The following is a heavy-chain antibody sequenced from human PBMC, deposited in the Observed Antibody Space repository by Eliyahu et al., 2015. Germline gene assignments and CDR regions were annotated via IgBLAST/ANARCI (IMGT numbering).Heavy chain of an antibody. Sequence: EVQLVESGGGLVQPGGSLRLSCAASGFTFTSYWMHWVRQAPGKGLAWVSRINSDGSSISYADSVKGRFAISRDNAKNTLYLQMNSLRAEDTAVYYCARTDSADAYFDYWGQGTLVTASS. CDR2: INSDGSSI. CDR3: ARTDSADAYFDY. J-gene: IGHJ4*02. V-gene: IGHV3-74*01. D-gene: IGHD2-15*01. CDR1: GFTFTSYW.